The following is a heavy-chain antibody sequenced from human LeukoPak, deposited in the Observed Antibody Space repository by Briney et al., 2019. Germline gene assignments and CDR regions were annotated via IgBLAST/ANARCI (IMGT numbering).Heavy chain of an antibody. CDR2: INGDGSHT. V-gene: IGHV3-74*01. CDR3: VIMVSDSGVEGK. D-gene: IGHD3-10*01. CDR1: GFTFSKYY. Sequence: GGSLRLSCAASGFTFSKYYMHWVRQAPGKGPVWISYINGDGSHTTYADSVKGRLTISRDNAINTVYLQMNSLRDEDTAIYYCVIMVSDSGVEGKWGQGTLVTVSS. J-gene: IGHJ4*02.